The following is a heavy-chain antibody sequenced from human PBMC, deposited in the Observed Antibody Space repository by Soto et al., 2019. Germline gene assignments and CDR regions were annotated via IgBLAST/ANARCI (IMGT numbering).Heavy chain of an antibody. D-gene: IGHD2-8*02. J-gene: IGHJ4*01. CDR2: ITWNSGNI. Sequence: EVQLVESGGGLVRPGRSLRLSCTASGFTLDDYAMHWVRQAPGRGLEWVSGITWNSGNIAYADSVKGRFTIARDDDNNSLYLQMNSLRPEDTALYYCMKDSYADFHRVVSTAEYFFDYWGHGTLVHVSS. CDR1: GFTLDDYA. CDR3: MKDSYADFHRVVSTAEYFFDY. V-gene: IGHV3-9*01.